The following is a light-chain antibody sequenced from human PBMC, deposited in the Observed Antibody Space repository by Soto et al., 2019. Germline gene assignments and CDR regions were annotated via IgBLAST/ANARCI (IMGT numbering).Light chain of an antibody. Sequence: QSALTQPASVSGSPGQWITISCTGTSSDVGDYNHVSWYQQHPGKAPKLMIYDVSHRPSGVSNRFSGSKSGNRASLTISGLQAEDEADYYCSSSTTSSTLFGGGTQLTVL. J-gene: IGLJ2*01. V-gene: IGLV2-14*01. CDR3: SSSTTSSTL. CDR2: DVS. CDR1: SSDVGDYNH.